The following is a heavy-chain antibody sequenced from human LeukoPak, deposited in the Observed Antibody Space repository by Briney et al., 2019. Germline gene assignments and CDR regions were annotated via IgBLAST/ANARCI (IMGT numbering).Heavy chain of an antibody. Sequence: GESLKISCKGSGYSLTSYWIGWVRQMPGKGLEWMGIIYPGDSDTRYSPSFQGQVTISADKSISTAYLQWSSLEASDTAMYHCARRRDYYDSSGYYYAWYFDYWGQGTLVTVSS. CDR2: IYPGDSDT. CDR3: ARRRDYYDSSGYYYAWYFDY. D-gene: IGHD3-22*01. V-gene: IGHV5-51*01. CDR1: GYSLTSYW. J-gene: IGHJ4*02.